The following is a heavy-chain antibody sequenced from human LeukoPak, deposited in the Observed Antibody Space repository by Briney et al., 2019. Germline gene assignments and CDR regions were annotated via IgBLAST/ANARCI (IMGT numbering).Heavy chain of an antibody. Sequence: GGSLRLSCAASGFTFSSYSMNWVRQAPGKGLVWVSRINSDGRSKSYADSVKGRFTISRDIAKNTLYLQMNSLTVEDTAVYYCASGPYYEDYWGQGTLVTVSS. CDR1: GFTFSSYS. J-gene: IGHJ4*02. CDR2: INSDGRSK. V-gene: IGHV3-74*01. D-gene: IGHD3-22*01. CDR3: ASGPYYEDY.